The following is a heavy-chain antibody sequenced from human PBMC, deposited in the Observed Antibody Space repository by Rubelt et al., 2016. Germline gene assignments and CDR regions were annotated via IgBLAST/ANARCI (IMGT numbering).Heavy chain of an antibody. V-gene: IGHV1-2*02. J-gene: IGHJ4*02. CDR1: GYTFTTYY. CDR2: INPNSGVT. CDR3: VRENWYYDN. D-gene: IGHD1-7*01. Sequence: QVQLVQSEDEVKTPGASVKVSCKASGYTFTTYYMHWVRQAPGQGLEWMAWINPNSGVTNYAQKFQGRVALTRDTSISTVSMELSRLTSDDTAVYYCVRENWYYDNWGQGTLVTVSS.